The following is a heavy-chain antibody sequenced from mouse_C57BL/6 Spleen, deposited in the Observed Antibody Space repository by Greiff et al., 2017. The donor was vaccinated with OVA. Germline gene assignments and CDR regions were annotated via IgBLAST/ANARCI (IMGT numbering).Heavy chain of an antibody. CDR3: TERGYYGSSYWYFDV. CDR2: IDPETGGT. Sequence: QVQLKQSGAELVRPGASVTLSCKASGYTFTDYEMHWVKQTPVHGLEWIGAIDPETGGTAYNQKFKGKAILTADKSSSTAYMELRSLTSEDSAVYYCTERGYYGSSYWYFDVWGTGTTVTVSS. V-gene: IGHV1-15*01. D-gene: IGHD1-1*01. J-gene: IGHJ1*03. CDR1: GYTFTDYE.